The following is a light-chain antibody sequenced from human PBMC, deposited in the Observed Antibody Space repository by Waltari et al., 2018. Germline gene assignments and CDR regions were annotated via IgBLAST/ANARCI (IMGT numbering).Light chain of an antibody. CDR1: RSDVGGYKY. CDR3: ASYAGSRYV. V-gene: IGLV2-8*01. CDR2: EVS. J-gene: IGLJ1*01. Sequence: QSALTQPPSASGSPGQSVTISCTGTRSDVGGYKYVSWYQQHPGKVPKLMMYEVSKPPSGVPDRFSGAKSGNTSSLTVSGLQAEDEADYYCASYAGSRYVFGTGTKVTVL.